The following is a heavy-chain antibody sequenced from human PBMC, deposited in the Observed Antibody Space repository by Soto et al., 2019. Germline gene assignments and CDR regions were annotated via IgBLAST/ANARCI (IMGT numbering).Heavy chain of an antibody. CDR1: GYTFTANY. J-gene: IGHJ5*02. CDR3: VKDRGVAYSWFDP. CDR2: INPKSGDT. V-gene: IGHV1-2*06. Sequence: ASLKVHCKACGYTFTANYLHWVRQAPGQGLEWMGRINPKSGDTHYAQIFQYRVTMTRDTTVSTAYMELKRLRSDDTAIYYCVKDRGVAYSWFDPWGQGRLVTVS. D-gene: IGHD3-16*01.